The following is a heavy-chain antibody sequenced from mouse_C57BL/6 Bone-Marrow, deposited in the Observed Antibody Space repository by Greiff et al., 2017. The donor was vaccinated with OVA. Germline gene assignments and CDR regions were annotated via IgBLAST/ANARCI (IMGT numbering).Heavy chain of an antibody. J-gene: IGHJ2*01. CDR3: ARRGLGRNFDD. Sequence: VQLQQSGPELVKPGASVKIPCKASGYTFTDYNMDWVKQSHGKSLEWIGDINPNNGGTIYNQKFKGKATLTVDKSSSTAYMELRSLTSEDTAVYYRARRGLGRNFDDWGQGSTLTVAS. CDR1: GYTFTDYN. D-gene: IGHD4-1*01. V-gene: IGHV1-18*01. CDR2: INPNNGGT.